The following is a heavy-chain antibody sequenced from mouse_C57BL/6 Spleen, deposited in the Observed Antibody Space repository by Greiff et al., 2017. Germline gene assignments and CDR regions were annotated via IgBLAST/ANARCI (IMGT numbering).Heavy chain of an antibody. CDR2: ISYDGSN. D-gene: IGHD3-3*01. V-gene: IGHV3-6*01. Sequence: ESGPGLVKPSQSLSLTCSVTGYSITSGYYWNWIRQFPGNKLEWMGYISYDGSNNYNPSLKNRISITRDTSKNQFFLKLNSVTTEDTATYYCARTGLGYFDYWGQGTTLTVSS. CDR3: ARTGLGYFDY. J-gene: IGHJ2*01. CDR1: GYSITSGYY.